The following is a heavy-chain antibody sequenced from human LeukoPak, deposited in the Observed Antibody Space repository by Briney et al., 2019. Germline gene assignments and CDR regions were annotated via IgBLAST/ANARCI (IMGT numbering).Heavy chain of an antibody. Sequence: GGSLRLSCAASEFTFSSYWMSWVRQAPGKGLEWVANIKQDGSEKYYVDSVKGRFTISRDNAKNSLYLQMNSLRAEDTAVYYCARTDYDFWSGYYTEYYFDYWGQGTLVTVSS. CDR2: IKQDGSEK. CDR3: ARTDYDFWSGYYTEYYFDY. V-gene: IGHV3-7*01. D-gene: IGHD3-3*01. J-gene: IGHJ4*02. CDR1: EFTFSSYW.